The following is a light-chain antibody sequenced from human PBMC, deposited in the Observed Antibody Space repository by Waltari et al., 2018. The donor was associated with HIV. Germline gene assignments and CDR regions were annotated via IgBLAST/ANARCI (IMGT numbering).Light chain of an antibody. J-gene: IGLJ2*01. CDR3: QSYDSSLSGSVV. CDR1: SSNTGAGND. Sequence: QSVLTQPPSVSGAPGQRVPIPCTGSSSNTGAGNDVPRSQPLPGTAPKLLIYGNKWRPSGVPDRFSCSKSGTSASLAITGLQAEDDADYYCQSYDSSLSGSVVFGGGTKVTVL. V-gene: IGLV1-40*01. CDR2: GNK.